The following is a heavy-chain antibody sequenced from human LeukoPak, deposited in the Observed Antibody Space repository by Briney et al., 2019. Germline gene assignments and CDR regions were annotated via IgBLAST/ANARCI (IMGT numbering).Heavy chain of an antibody. D-gene: IGHD2-21*02. CDR1: GFTFSDYY. V-gene: IGHV3-11*01. J-gene: IGHJ6*02. Sequence: RGSLRLSCAASGFTFSDYYMSWIRQAPGKGLEWVSYISSSGSTIYYADSVKGRFTISRDNAKNSLYLQMNSLRAEDTAVYYCARTQYCGGDCYYYYGMDVWGQGTTVTVSS. CDR3: ARTQYCGGDCYYYYGMDV. CDR2: ISSSGSTI.